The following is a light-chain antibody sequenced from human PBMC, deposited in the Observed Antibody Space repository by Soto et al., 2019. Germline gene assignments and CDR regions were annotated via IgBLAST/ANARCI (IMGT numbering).Light chain of an antibody. CDR2: AAS. CDR1: QGISNY. J-gene: IGKJ5*01. Sequence: DIQLTQSPSFLSASVGDRVTITCRASQGISNYLAWYQQKAGKAPNLMIYAASTLQSGVPSRFSGSGSGTEFTLTIISLQPEELATYYWQKVNSYPITLGPGTRLEIK. CDR3: QKVNSYPIT. V-gene: IGKV1-9*01.